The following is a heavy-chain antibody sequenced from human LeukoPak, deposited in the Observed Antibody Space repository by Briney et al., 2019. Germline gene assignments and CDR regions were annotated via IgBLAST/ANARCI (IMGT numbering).Heavy chain of an antibody. CDR2: ISGSGGST. Sequence: GGSLILSCAASGFTFSSYAMSWVRQAPGKGLEWVSAISGSGGSTYYADSVKGRFTISRDNSKNTLYLQMNSLRAEDAAVYYCARDPYSSSWSYGMDVWGQGTAVTVSS. J-gene: IGHJ6*02. D-gene: IGHD6-13*01. V-gene: IGHV3-23*01. CDR1: GFTFSSYA. CDR3: ARDPYSSSWSYGMDV.